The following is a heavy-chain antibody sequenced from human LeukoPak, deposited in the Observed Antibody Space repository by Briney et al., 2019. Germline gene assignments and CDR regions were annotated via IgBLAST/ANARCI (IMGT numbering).Heavy chain of an antibody. D-gene: IGHD2-15*01. CDR3: ARGAPASIYYFDY. CDR2: IFNSGST. J-gene: IGHJ4*02. V-gene: IGHV4-59*08. Sequence: SETLSLTCTVSGDSFRLYYWSWIRQPPGKSLEWIGYIFNSGSTNYNPSLKSRVTMSRGTSKNQFSLKLSSVTAADTAVYYCARGAPASIYYFDYWGQGALAIVSS. CDR1: GDSFRLYY.